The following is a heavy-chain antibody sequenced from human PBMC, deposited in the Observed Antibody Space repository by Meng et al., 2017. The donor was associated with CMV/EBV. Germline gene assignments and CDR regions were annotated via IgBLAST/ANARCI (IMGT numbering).Heavy chain of an antibody. CDR3: AREGNYYGSGSYYAY. D-gene: IGHD3-10*01. J-gene: IGHJ4*02. V-gene: IGHV4-39*07. CDR2: IYYSGST. CDR1: GGSCSISSYY. Sequence: LHQLCTAPGAAVRSVTPFLTLSFPGGSCSISSYYRGWTRQVQGMGLACLRVIYYSGSTYSNPYLTTRVTISIDTSYYQLSLKLITATAADTAVYYCAREGNYYGSGSYYAYWGQGTLVTVSS.